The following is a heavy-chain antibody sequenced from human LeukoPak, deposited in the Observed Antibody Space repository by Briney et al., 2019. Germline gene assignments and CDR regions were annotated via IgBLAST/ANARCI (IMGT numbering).Heavy chain of an antibody. CDR1: GGSISSGNYY. CDR3: ARDLGYYYDSSGPSGAFGI. Sequence: PSQTLSLTCTVSGGSISSGNYYWSWIRQHPGKGLEWIGYIYYSGSTYYNPSLKSRVTMSVDTSKNQFSLKLSSVTAADTAVYYCARDLGYYYDSSGPSGAFGIWGQGTMVTVSS. CDR2: IYYSGST. D-gene: IGHD3-22*01. V-gene: IGHV4-30-4*01. J-gene: IGHJ3*02.